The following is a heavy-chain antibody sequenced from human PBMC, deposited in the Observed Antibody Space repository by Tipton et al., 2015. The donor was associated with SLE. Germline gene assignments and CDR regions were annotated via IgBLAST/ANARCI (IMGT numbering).Heavy chain of an antibody. V-gene: IGHV3-30*04. J-gene: IGHJ6*03. Sequence: LSLTCAASGFTFSSYAMHWVRQAPGKGLEWVAVISYDGNNKYYADSVKGRFTISRHNSKNTVYLQINSLRTEDTAVYYCARAPLSYYMDVWGKGTTVTVSS. CDR2: ISYDGNNK. CDR1: GFTFSSYA. CDR3: ARAPLSYYMDV.